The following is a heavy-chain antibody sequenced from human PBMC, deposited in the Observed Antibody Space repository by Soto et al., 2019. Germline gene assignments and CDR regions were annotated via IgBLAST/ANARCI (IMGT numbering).Heavy chain of an antibody. CDR3: ARSGYDYYFDY. D-gene: IGHD5-12*01. CDR2: IYYSGST. J-gene: IGHJ4*02. CDR1: GGSISIYY. V-gene: IGHV4-59*01. Sequence: LSLTCTVSGGSISIYYWSWIRQPPGKGLEWIGYIYYSGSTNYNPSLKSRVTLSVDTSKNQFSLKLSSVTAADTAVYYCARSGYDYYFDYWGQGTLVTVSS.